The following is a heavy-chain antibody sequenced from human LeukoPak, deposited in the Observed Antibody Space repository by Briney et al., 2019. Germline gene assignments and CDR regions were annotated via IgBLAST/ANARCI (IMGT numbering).Heavy chain of an antibody. Sequence: GGSLRLSCAASGFTFSSYAMTWVRQAPGKGLVWVSRINSDGSITTYADSVRGRFTISRDNAKSTLYLQMNSLRAEDTAVYYCASSTQISKYADYWGQGALVTVSS. J-gene: IGHJ4*02. CDR2: INSDGSIT. CDR1: GFTFSSYA. D-gene: IGHD2-2*01. V-gene: IGHV3-74*01. CDR3: ASSTQISKYADY.